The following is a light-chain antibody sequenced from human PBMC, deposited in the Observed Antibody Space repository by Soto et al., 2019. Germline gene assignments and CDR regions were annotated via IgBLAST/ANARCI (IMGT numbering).Light chain of an antibody. CDR3: SSNAGSNNRV. J-gene: IGLJ3*02. CDR1: SSDVGGSNY. Sequence: CVLTQPPSASGSAGQGVTISCNGTSSDVGGSNYVSWYQQHPDRAPKLIIYDVTKRPSGVPDRFSGSKSGNTASLTVSGLQAEDEADYYCSSNAGSNNRVFGGGTQLT. CDR2: DVT. V-gene: IGLV2-8*01.